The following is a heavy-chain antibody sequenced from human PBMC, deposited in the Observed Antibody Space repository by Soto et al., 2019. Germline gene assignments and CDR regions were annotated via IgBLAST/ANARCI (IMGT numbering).Heavy chain of an antibody. CDR2: IYPGDSDT. V-gene: IGHV5-51*01. CDR1: GYSFTSYW. CDR3: ARSPDYDSSGYYLHAQLAY. J-gene: IGHJ4*02. D-gene: IGHD3-22*01. Sequence: PGESLKISCKGSGYSFTSYWIGWVRQMPGKGLEWMGIIYPGDSDTRYSPSFQGHVTISADKSISTAYLQWSSLKASDTAMYYCARSPDYDSSGYYLHAQLAYWGQGTLVTVSS.